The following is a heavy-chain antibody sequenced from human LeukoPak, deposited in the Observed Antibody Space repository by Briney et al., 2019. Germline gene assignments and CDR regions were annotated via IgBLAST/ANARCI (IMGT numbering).Heavy chain of an antibody. J-gene: IGHJ3*02. Sequence: TGGSLRLSCAASGXTFSDYYMSWIRQAPGKGLEWVSYISSSSSYTNHADSVKGRFTISRDNAKNSLYLQMNSLRAEDTAVYYCARDPPRAYYYDSSGYSADAFDIWGQGTMVTVSS. CDR1: GXTFSDYY. CDR2: ISSSSSYT. V-gene: IGHV3-11*05. CDR3: ARDPPRAYYYDSSGYSADAFDI. D-gene: IGHD3-22*01.